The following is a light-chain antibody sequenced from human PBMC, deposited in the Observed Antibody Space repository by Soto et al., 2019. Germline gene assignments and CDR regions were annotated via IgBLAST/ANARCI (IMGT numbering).Light chain of an antibody. CDR3: QQYERYST. J-gene: IGKJ1*01. CDR2: KAS. V-gene: IGKV1-5*03. CDR1: QNIYTW. Sequence: DYPVTQSPSTLSASVGDRVTITCRASQNIYTWLAWYQQKPGLAPKLLIHKASTLESGVPSRFSGSGFGTEFTLTISGLQPEDSATHYCQQYERYSTFGQGTKVEIK.